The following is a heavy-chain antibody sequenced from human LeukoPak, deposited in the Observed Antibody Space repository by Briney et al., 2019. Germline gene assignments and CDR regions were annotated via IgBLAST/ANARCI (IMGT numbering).Heavy chain of an antibody. Sequence: GGSLRLSCAASGFTFSSYAMSWVRQAPGKGLEWVSAISGSGDSTYYGDSVKGRFTISRDNAKNSLYLQMNSLRAEDTAVYYCARRYFDYWGQGTLVTVSP. CDR1: GFTFSSYA. CDR3: ARRYFDY. CDR2: ISGSGDST. J-gene: IGHJ4*02. V-gene: IGHV3-23*01.